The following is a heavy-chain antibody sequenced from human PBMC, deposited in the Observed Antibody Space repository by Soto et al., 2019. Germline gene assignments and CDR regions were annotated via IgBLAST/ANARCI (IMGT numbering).Heavy chain of an antibody. CDR1: GLPFTYAW. CDR2: IKSKSDGGTT. V-gene: IGHV3-15*01. Sequence: PGESLKISCATSGLPFTYAWMSWVRQAPGKGLEWVGRIKSKSDGGTTDYAAPVKGRFTISRDDSKTTLYLQMNSLKTEDTAVYYCISDPLVLLPNRDFDYWGQGTLVTVSS. D-gene: IGHD2-8*01. J-gene: IGHJ4*02. CDR3: ISDPLVLLPNRDFDY.